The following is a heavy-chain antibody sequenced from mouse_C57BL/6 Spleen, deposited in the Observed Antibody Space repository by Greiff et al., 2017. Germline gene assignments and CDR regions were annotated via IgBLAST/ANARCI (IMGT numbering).Heavy chain of an antibody. CDR2: IYPGDGDT. CDR3: ARWDYDRYFDV. V-gene: IGHV1-80*01. D-gene: IGHD2-4*01. Sequence: QVQLQQPGAELVKPGASVKISCKASGYAFSSYWMNWVKQRPGKGLEWIGQIYPGDGDTNYNGKFKGKATLTADKSSSTAYMQLSSLTSEDSAVYFCARWDYDRYFDVWGTGTTVTVSS. J-gene: IGHJ1*03. CDR1: GYAFSSYW.